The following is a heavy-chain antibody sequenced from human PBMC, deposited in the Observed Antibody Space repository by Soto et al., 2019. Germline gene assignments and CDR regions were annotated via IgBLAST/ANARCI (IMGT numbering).Heavy chain of an antibody. D-gene: IGHD3-10*01. V-gene: IGHV4-61*08. Sequence: SETLSLTCTVSGGSVSSGDYFWSWLRQSPGKRLEWIAYIYYSGSTNYNPSLKSRATISVDTSKSQVSLTLTSMTAADAALYYCARSPNYYYFGFDVWGQGTAVTVSS. CDR2: IYYSGST. J-gene: IGHJ6*02. CDR3: ARSPNYYYFGFDV. CDR1: GGSVSSGDYF.